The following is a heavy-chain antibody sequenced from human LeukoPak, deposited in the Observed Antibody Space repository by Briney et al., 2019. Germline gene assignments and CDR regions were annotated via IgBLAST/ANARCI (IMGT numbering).Heavy chain of an antibody. Sequence: ASVKISRKVSGYTFTHYYMHWVQQAPGKGLEWMGLVDPEDGETIYAEKFQGRVTITADTSTDTAYMELSSLRSEDTAVYYCATLYSGSYYEAFDIWGQGTMVTVSS. J-gene: IGHJ3*02. CDR3: ATLYSGSYYEAFDI. D-gene: IGHD1-26*01. CDR1: GYTFTHYY. V-gene: IGHV1-69-2*01. CDR2: VDPEDGET.